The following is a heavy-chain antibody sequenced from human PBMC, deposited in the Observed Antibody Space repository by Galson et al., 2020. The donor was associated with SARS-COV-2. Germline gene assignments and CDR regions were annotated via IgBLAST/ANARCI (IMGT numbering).Heavy chain of an antibody. J-gene: IGHJ6*02. CDR3: ARDEGIRGYNYGRLYYGMDV. CDR1: GFPFGTYS. Sequence: NSGGSLRLSCAASGFPFGTYSMNWVRLAPGKGLEWVSSISTSSSYTYYVDSVKGRFSISRDNPRNSLYLQMNSLRAEDTAVYYCARDEGIRGYNYGRLYYGMDVWGQGTTVTVSS. V-gene: IGHV3-21*01. CDR2: ISTSSSYT. D-gene: IGHD5-18*01.